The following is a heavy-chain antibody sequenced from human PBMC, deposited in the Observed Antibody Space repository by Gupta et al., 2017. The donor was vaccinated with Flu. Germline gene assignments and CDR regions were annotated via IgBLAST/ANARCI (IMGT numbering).Heavy chain of an antibody. J-gene: IGHJ1*01. Sequence: EVQVVESGGGLVKPGGSLRLSCAVSGFSVNNAWMNWVRQAPGKGLEWVGRIKSKSDGGTTDYAASVKGRSTISRDESKDKLYLQMRSLKTEDTAVYYCSRGMWDWGQGTLVRVSS. V-gene: IGHV3-15*01. CDR1: GFSVNNAW. CDR2: IKSKSDGGTT. CDR3: SRGMWD. D-gene: IGHD1-26*01.